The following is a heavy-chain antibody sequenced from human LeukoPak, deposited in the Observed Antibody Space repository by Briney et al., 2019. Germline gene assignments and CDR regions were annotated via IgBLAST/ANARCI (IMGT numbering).Heavy chain of an antibody. V-gene: IGHV3-23*01. J-gene: IGHJ4*02. D-gene: IGHD3-10*01. CDR2: ISGSGGST. Sequence: PGGSLRLSCAASGFTFSSYAMSWVRQAPGKGLEWVSAISGSGGSTYYADSVKGRFTISRDNSKNTLYLQMNSLRAEDTAVYYCARDGSGSYYNLNYYFDYWGQGTLVTVSS. CDR3: ARDGSGSYYNLNYYFDY. CDR1: GFTFSSYA.